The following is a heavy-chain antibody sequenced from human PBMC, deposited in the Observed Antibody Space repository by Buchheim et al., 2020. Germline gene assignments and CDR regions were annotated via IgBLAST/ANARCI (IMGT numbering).Heavy chain of an antibody. V-gene: IGHV3-7*04. CDR2: VNQDGSET. CDR3: TRDRGWQQFDY. D-gene: IGHD5-24*01. Sequence: EVQLVESGGGLVQTGGSLRLSCVASGFTFSDSWMTWVRQAPGKGLERVANVNQDGSETYYVDSVKGRFTISRDNAKNSLYLQMNSLRAEDTAVYYCTRDRGWQQFDYWGQGTL. J-gene: IGHJ4*02. CDR1: GFTFSDSW.